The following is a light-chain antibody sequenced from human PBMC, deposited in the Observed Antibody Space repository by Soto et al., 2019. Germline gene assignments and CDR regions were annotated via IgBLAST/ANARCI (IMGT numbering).Light chain of an antibody. Sequence: QPPSVSGSPGQSVTISCTGTSTDFVSYNRVSWYQQPPGTAPKLMIYEVSKRPSGVPDRFSGSKSGNTASLTISGLQAADEADYYCSLYTSENAYVFGTG. CDR3: SLYTSENAYV. J-gene: IGLJ1*01. CDR2: EVS. V-gene: IGLV2-18*01. CDR1: STDFVSYNR.